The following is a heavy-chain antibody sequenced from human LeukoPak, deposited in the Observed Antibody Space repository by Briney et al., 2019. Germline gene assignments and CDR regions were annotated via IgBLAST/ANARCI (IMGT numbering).Heavy chain of an antibody. D-gene: IGHD6-13*01. CDR1: GFTFSSYA. CDR2: ISGSGGST. J-gene: IGHJ3*02. CDR3: AKAVTLRVVRWQQLACDAFDI. V-gene: IGHV3-23*01. Sequence: GGSLRLSCAASGFTFSSYAMSWVRQAPGKGLEWVSAISGSGGSTYYADSVKGRFSISRDNSKNTLYLQMNSLRAEDTAVYYCAKAVTLRVVRWQQLACDAFDIWGQGTMVTVSS.